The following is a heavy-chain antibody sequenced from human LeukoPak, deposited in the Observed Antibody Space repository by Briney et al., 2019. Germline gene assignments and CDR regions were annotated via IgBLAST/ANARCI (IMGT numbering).Heavy chain of an antibody. CDR3: ARGFPLGPNFDY. CDR1: GFTFSSYS. Sequence: GGSLRLSCAASGFTFSSYSMNWVRQAPGKGLEWVSSISSSSSYIYYADSVKGRFTISRDNAKNSLYLQMNSLRAEDTAVYYCARGFPLGPNFDYWGQGTLVTVSS. V-gene: IGHV3-21*01. CDR2: ISSSSSYI. J-gene: IGHJ4*02.